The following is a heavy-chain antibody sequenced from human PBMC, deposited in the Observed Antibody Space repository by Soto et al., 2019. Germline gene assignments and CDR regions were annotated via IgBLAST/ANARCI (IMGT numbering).Heavy chain of an antibody. CDR1: GGSISSGDYY. CDR3: ARNGDYDYYYYGMDV. V-gene: IGHV4-30-4*01. D-gene: IGHD4-17*01. Sequence: QVQLQESGPGLVKPSQTLSLTCTVCGGSISSGDYYWSWIRQPPGKGLEWIGYIYYSGSTYYNPSLKSRVTISVDTSKNQFSLKLSSVTAADTAVYYCARNGDYDYYYYGMDVWGQGTTVTVSS. CDR2: IYYSGST. J-gene: IGHJ6*02.